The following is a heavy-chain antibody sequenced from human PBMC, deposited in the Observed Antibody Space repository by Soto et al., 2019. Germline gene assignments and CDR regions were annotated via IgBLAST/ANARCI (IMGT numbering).Heavy chain of an antibody. CDR2: IYHIGIT. D-gene: IGHD1-26*01. V-gene: IGHV4-4*02. Sequence: QVYLRESGPGLVRPSGTLSLTCAVSGGSISSSFWWTWVRQSPGKGLEWIGEIYHIGITHYHPSRKSRVTRSVDKSTNQFSLKINAVTAAATAVYYSARDPRGYDNSESWGRGILVTVSS. CDR1: GGSISSSFW. CDR3: ARDPRGYDNSES. J-gene: IGHJ4*02.